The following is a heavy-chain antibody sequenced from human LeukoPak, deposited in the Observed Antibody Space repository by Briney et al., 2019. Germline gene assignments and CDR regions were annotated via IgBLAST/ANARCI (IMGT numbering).Heavy chain of an antibody. CDR2: IHNDDNT. CDR3: AKGGTVNFPLDY. D-gene: IGHD2/OR15-2a*01. V-gene: IGHV3-66*01. CDR1: GFSASSNY. Sequence: GGSLRLSCAASGFSASSNYMSWVRQAPGKGLEWVSVIHNDDNTYDAESVKGRFTISRGSSRNTLYLQVNSLRVEDTAVYYCAKGGTVNFPLDYWGQGTLVTVSS. J-gene: IGHJ4*02.